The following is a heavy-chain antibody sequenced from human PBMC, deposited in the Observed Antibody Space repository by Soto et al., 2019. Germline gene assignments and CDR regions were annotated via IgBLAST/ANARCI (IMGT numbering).Heavy chain of an antibody. CDR3: ARDLTYCGGDCYPPNYFDY. Sequence: GSLRLSCAASGFTFSSYSMNWVRQAPGKGLEWVSYISSSSSTIYYADSVKGRFTISRDNAKNSLYLQMNSLRDEDTAVYYCARDLTYCGGDCYPPNYFDYWGQGTLVTVSS. D-gene: IGHD2-21*02. CDR1: GFTFSSYS. CDR2: ISSSSSTI. V-gene: IGHV3-48*02. J-gene: IGHJ4*02.